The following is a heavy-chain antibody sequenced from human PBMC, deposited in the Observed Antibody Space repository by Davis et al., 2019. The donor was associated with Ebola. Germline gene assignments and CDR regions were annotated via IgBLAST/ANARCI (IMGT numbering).Heavy chain of an antibody. CDR1: GFTFSSHW. CDR3: ARGGYYESTGYSHAAFDV. J-gene: IGHJ3*01. D-gene: IGHD3-22*01. V-gene: IGHV3-74*01. CDR2: IKSDGSST. Sequence: GESLKISCAASGFTFSSHWMHWVRQAPGKGLVWVSYIKSDGSSTSYADAVKGRFTISRDNARNTLYLDMYSLRAEDTAVYFCARGGYYESTGYSHAAFDVWGQGTMVTVSS.